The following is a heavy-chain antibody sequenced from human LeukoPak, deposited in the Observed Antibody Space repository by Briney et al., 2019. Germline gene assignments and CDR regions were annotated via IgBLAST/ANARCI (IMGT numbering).Heavy chain of an antibody. CDR1: GFTFSSYS. D-gene: IGHD6-6*01. CDR2: ITSSSSYT. Sequence: GGSLRLSCAASGFTFSSYSMNWVRQAPGKGLEWVSSITSSSSYTYYADSVKGRFTISRDDAKNSLYLQMNSLRAEDTAIYYCARDRLVLRPRSSSDYWGQGTLVTVSS. CDR3: ARDRLVLRPRSSSDY. J-gene: IGHJ4*02. V-gene: IGHV3-21*01.